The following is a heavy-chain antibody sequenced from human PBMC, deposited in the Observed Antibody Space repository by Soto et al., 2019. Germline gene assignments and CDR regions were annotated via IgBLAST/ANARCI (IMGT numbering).Heavy chain of an antibody. J-gene: IGHJ4*02. CDR1: GYSFTSYW. CDR3: ARLEYSSSSPLYYFDY. Sequence: PGESLKISCKGSGYSFTSYWIGWVRQMPGKGLEWMGIIYPGDSDTRYSPSFQGQVTISADKSISTAYLQWSSLKASDTAMYYCARLEYSSSSPLYYFDYWGQGTLVTVSS. CDR2: IYPGDSDT. V-gene: IGHV5-51*01. D-gene: IGHD6-6*01.